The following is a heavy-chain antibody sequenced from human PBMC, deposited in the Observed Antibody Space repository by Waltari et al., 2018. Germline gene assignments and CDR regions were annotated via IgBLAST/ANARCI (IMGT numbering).Heavy chain of an antibody. CDR2: IIPIFGTA. V-gene: IGHV1-69*01. D-gene: IGHD3-10*01. Sequence: QVQLVQSGAEVKKPGASVKVSCKASGYTFTSYYMHWVRQAPGQGLEWMGGIIPIFGTANYAQKFQGRVTITADESTSTAYMELSSLRSEDTAVYYCARDPQGSGSYYPFDYWGQGTLVTVSS. CDR1: GYTFTSYY. CDR3: ARDPQGSGSYYPFDY. J-gene: IGHJ4*02.